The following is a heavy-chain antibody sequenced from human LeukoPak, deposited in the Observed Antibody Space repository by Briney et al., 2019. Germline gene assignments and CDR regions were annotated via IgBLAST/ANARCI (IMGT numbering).Heavy chain of an antibody. CDR2: ISSGSNTI. D-gene: IGHD1-26*01. CDR1: GFTFITYS. Sequence: GGSLRRSCAASGFTFITYSMNWVRQAPGKGLEWISYISSGSNTIYYADSVKGRFTISRDNARNSLFLQMNSLGAEDTAVYYCARRVGATYYFDWWGQGTQVTVSS. CDR3: ARRVGATYYFDW. V-gene: IGHV3-48*01. J-gene: IGHJ4*02.